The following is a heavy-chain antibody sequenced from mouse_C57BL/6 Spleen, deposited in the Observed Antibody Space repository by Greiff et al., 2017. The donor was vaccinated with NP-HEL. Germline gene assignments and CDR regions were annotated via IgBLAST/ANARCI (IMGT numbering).Heavy chain of an antibody. Sequence: QVQLQQSGPELVKPGASVKISCKASGYAFSSSWMNWVKQRPGKGLEWIGRIYPGDGDTNYNGKFKGKATLTADKSSSTAYMQLSSLTSEDSAVYFCARSRLPLYFDYWGQGTTLTVSS. CDR2: IYPGDGDT. J-gene: IGHJ2*01. D-gene: IGHD2-2*01. CDR1: GYAFSSSW. CDR3: ARSRLPLYFDY. V-gene: IGHV1-82*01.